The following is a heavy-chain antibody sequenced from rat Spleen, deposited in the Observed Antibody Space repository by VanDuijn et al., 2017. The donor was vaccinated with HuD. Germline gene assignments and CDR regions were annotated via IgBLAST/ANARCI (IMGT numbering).Heavy chain of an antibody. D-gene: IGHD1-9*01. CDR3: TTGGYYGYTYGFAY. J-gene: IGHJ3*01. Sequence: EMQLVESGGGLVQPGRSMKLSCAASGFTFSNYDMAWVRQAPGKGLEWVSSINTDGGRTYYSDSVKGRFTISRDNTESTLSLQMNSLKSEDTATYYCTTGGYYGYTYGFAYWGQGTLVTVSS. CDR1: GFTFSNYD. CDR2: INTDGGRT. V-gene: IGHV5-25*01.